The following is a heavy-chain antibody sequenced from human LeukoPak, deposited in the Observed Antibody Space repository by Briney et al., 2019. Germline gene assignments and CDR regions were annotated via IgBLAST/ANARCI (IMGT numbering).Heavy chain of an antibody. CDR3: ARDPAATPLDY. CDR1: GFTFSAYT. D-gene: IGHD6-13*01. CDR2: ITTSSDYK. V-gene: IGHV3-21*01. Sequence: PGGSLRLSCAASGFTFSAYTMSWVRQAPGKGLEWVSSITTSSDYKYYADSLRGRLTISRDNAKNSLFLQMNSLRGDDTAVYYCARDPAATPLDYWGQGSLVIVSS. J-gene: IGHJ4*02.